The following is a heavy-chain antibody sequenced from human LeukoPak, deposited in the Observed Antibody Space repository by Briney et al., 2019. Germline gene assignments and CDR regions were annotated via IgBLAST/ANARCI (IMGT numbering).Heavy chain of an antibody. D-gene: IGHD6-19*01. CDR3: ARDRVAVAGYSWFDP. CDR2: IYYSGST. CDR1: GGSISSYY. Sequence: SETLSLTCTVSGGSISSYYWSWIRQPPGKGLEWIGYIYYSGSTNYNPSLKSRVTISVDTSKDQFSLKLSSVTAADTAVYYCARDRVAVAGYSWFDPWGQGTLVTVSS. J-gene: IGHJ5*02. V-gene: IGHV4-59*01.